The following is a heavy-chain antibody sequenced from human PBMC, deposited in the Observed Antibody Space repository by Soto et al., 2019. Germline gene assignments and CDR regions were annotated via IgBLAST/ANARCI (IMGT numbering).Heavy chain of an antibody. V-gene: IGHV4-59*01. J-gene: IGHJ3*02. Sequence: SETLSLTCTVSGGSISSYYWSWIRQPPGKGLEWIGYIYYSGSTNYNPSLKSRVTISVDTSKNQFSLKLSSVTAADTAVYYCARDLAVAGHAFDIWGQGTMVTVSS. CDR1: GGSISSYY. CDR3: ARDLAVAGHAFDI. CDR2: IYYSGST. D-gene: IGHD6-19*01.